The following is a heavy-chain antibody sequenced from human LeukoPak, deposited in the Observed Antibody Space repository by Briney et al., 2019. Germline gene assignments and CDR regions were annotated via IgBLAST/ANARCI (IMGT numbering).Heavy chain of an antibody. J-gene: IGHJ6*03. V-gene: IGHV1-2*06. CDR1: GYIFTGYY. CDR3: ARSAEHCNNGVCFTDYYMDV. CDR2: INPNSGDT. Sequence: ASVKVSCKASGYIFTGYYMHWVRQAPGQGLEWMGRINPNSGDTNYAQNFHGRVTMTRDTSITTAYMELSSLTSDDTAVYFCARSAEHCNNGVCFTDYYMDVWGKGTTVTVSS. D-gene: IGHD2-8*01.